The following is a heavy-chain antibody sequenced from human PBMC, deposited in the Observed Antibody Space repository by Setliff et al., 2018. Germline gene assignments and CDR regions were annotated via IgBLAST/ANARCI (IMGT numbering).Heavy chain of an antibody. CDR1: GYSFTSYW. CDR2: IYPEDSNI. V-gene: IGHV5-51*01. Sequence: PGESLKISCKGSGYSFTSYWIGWVRQMPGKGLEWMGMIYPEDSNIRYSPSFQGQVTISADRSLNTAYLKWSSLKASDTAMYYCARAGWYNWFDPWGQGTLVTVSS. J-gene: IGHJ5*02. CDR3: ARAGWYNWFDP. D-gene: IGHD2-15*01.